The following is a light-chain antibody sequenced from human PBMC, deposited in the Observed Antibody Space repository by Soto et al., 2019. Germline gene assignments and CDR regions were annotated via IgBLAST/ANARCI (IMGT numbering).Light chain of an antibody. CDR1: SSDVGSYNL. CDR2: EVS. Sequence: QSVLTQPASVSGSPGQSITISCTGTSSDVGSYNLVSWYQQHPGEAPKLMIYEVSKRPSGVSNRFSGSKSGNTASLTISGLQAEDEADYYCCSYAGSSTLYVFGTGTKVTV. CDR3: CSYAGSSTLYV. J-gene: IGLJ1*01. V-gene: IGLV2-23*02.